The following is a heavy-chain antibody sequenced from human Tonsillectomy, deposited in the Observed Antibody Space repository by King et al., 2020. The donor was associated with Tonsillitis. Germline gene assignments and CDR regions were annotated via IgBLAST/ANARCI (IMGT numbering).Heavy chain of an antibody. CDR1: GYSFTSYW. CDR3: AGLSLGSCGGGSCYRTWFDP. V-gene: IGHV5-51*01. CDR2: IYPDDSDT. D-gene: IGHD2-15*01. J-gene: IGHJ5*02. Sequence: QLVQSGAEVKKPGESLRISCKGSGYSFTSYWIGWVRHMPGKGLEWMGVIYPDDSDTTYSPSFQGQVTISADKSSSTAYLQWSGLKASDTAMYYCAGLSLGSCGGGSCYRTWFDPWGQGTLVTVSS.